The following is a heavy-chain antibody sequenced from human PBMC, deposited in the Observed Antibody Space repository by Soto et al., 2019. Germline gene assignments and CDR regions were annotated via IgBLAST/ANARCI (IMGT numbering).Heavy chain of an antibody. CDR2: IYSGGIT. J-gene: IGHJ6*02. D-gene: IGHD1-26*01. CDR3: ARDGWELLSDYYYYGMDV. CDR1: GFTVSSNY. V-gene: IGHV3-66*01. Sequence: GGSLRLSCAASGFTVSSNYMSWVRQAPGKGLEWVSVIYSGGITYYADSVKGRFTISRDNSKNTLYLQMNSLRAEDTAVYYCARDGWELLSDYYYYGMDVWGQGTTVTVSS.